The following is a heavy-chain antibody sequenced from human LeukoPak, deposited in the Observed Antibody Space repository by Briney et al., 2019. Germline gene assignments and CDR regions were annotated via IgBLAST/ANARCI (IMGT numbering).Heavy chain of an antibody. V-gene: IGHV3-30*18. CDR3: AKGQARRGITFGGVIAFDAFDI. CDR1: GFTFSSYG. CDR2: ISYDGSNK. Sequence: PGGSLRLSCAASGFTFSSYGMHWVRQAPGKGLEWVAVISYDGSNKYYADSVKGRFTISRDNSKNTLYLQMNSLRAEDTAVYYCAKGQARRGITFGGVIAFDAFDIWGQGPMVTVSS. D-gene: IGHD3-16*02. J-gene: IGHJ3*02.